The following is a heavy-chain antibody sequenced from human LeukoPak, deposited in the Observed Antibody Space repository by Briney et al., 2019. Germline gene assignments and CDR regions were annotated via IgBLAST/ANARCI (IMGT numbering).Heavy chain of an antibody. D-gene: IGHD2-2*01. CDR3: ASPGNLSPAAHDY. J-gene: IGHJ4*02. CDR2: IYHRGST. CDR1: GSSISSGYY. Sequence: SETLSLTCAVSGSSISSGYYWGWIRQPPGKGLEWIGSIYHRGSTYYNASLQSRVTISVDTSKNQFSLKLSSVTAADTAVYYCASPGNLSPAAHDYWGQGTLVTVSS. V-gene: IGHV4-38-2*01.